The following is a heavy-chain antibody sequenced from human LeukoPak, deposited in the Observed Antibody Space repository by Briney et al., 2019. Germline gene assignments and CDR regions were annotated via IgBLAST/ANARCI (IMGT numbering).Heavy chain of an antibody. Sequence: SETLSLTCTVSGGSLTNYFWGWIRLTPGKGLEWIGSISYNEGSNYNPSLKSRVTISVDKSKNQFSLKLSSVTAADTAVYYCARGFSGSYRGYYFDYWGQGTLVTVSS. CDR1: GGSLTNYF. V-gene: IGHV4-59*12. CDR3: ARGFSGSYRGYYFDY. CDR2: ISYNEGS. J-gene: IGHJ4*02. D-gene: IGHD1-26*01.